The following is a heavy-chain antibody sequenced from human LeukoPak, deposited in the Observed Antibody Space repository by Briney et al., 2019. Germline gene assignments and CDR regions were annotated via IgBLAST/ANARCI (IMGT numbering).Heavy chain of an antibody. Sequence: GGSLRLSCAASGFTFSSYSMNWVRQAPGKGLEWVSYISSSSSTIYYADSVKGRFTISRDNAKNSLYLQMNSLRAEDTAVYYCARDRNWPPIGYWGQGTLVTVSP. D-gene: IGHD1-1*01. V-gene: IGHV3-48*01. J-gene: IGHJ4*02. CDR1: GFTFSSYS. CDR2: ISSSSSTI. CDR3: ARDRNWPPIGY.